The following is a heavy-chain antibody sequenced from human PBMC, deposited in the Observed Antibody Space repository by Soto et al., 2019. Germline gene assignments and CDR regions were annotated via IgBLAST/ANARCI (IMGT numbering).Heavy chain of an antibody. Sequence: QVQLVQSGAEVKKPGSSVKVSCKASGGTFSSYTISWVRQAPGQGLEWMGRIIPILGIANYAQKFQGRVTITADKSTSTAYIELRSLRSEDTAVYYCARSLGSGSYYTHLQHYYYYMDVWGKGTTVTVSS. D-gene: IGHD3-10*01. CDR1: GGTFSSYT. J-gene: IGHJ6*03. V-gene: IGHV1-69*02. CDR2: IIPILGIA. CDR3: ARSLGSGSYYTHLQHYYYYMDV.